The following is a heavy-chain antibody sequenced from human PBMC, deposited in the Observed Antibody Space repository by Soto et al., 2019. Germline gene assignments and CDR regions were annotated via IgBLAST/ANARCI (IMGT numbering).Heavy chain of an antibody. V-gene: IGHV4-59*01. CDR3: ARVDHVMYYFDY. CDR1: GGSITSYY. CDR2: IYYRGST. D-gene: IGHD2-2*03. J-gene: IGHJ4*02. Sequence: QVQLQESGPGLVKPSETLSLTCTVSGGSITSYYWSWIRQPPGKGLEWIGYIYYRGSTNYNPSLKSRVTISVDTAKHQFSLKLSSVTAADTAVYYCARVDHVMYYFDYWGQGTLVTVSS.